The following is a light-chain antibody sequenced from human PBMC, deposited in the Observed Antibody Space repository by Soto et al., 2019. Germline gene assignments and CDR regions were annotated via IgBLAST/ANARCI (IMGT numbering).Light chain of an antibody. V-gene: IGKV1-39*01. CDR3: QQSYSTRLT. CDR1: QSVGRW. Sequence: DVQMTQSPSTLSASVGHSVTITCRASQSVGRWLAWYQQKPGKAPKLLIYAASSLQSGVPSRFSGSGSGTDFTLTISSLQPEDFATYYCQQSYSTRLTFGGGTKVAIK. CDR2: AAS. J-gene: IGKJ4*01.